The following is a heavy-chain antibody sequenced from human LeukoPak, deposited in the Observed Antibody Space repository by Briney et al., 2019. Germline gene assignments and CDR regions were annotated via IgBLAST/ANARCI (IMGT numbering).Heavy chain of an antibody. V-gene: IGHV1-69*13. J-gene: IGHJ4*02. CDR2: IIPIFGTA. CDR3: AGGAYYDSSGYYRQQSD. Sequence: SVKVSCKTSGGTFSSYAISWVRQAPGQGLEWMGGIIPIFGTANYAQKFQGRVTITADESTSTAYMELSSLRSEDTAVYYCAGGAYYDSSGYYRQQSDWGRGTLVTVSS. CDR1: GGTFSSYA. D-gene: IGHD3-22*01.